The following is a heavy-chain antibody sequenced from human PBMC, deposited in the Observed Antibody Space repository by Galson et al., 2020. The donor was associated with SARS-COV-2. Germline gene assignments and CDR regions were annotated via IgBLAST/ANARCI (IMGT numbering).Heavy chain of an antibody. CDR3: ASGYSNDWRGY. J-gene: IGHJ4*02. V-gene: IGHV3-53*01. CDR2: IYSGSTT. CDR1: GFTVSNNY. D-gene: IGHD6-19*01. Sequence: GESLKISCAASGFTVSNNYMNWVRQAPGKGLEWVSVIYSGSTTYYADSVKGRFTISTDSSKNTLYLQMNSLRAEDTAVYYCASGYSNDWRGYWGQGTLVTVSS.